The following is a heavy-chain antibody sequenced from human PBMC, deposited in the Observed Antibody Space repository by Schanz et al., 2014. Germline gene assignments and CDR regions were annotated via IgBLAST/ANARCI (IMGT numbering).Heavy chain of an antibody. D-gene: IGHD6-13*01. CDR2: INPNSGGT. V-gene: IGHV1-2*06. J-gene: IGHJ6*02. CDR1: GHPFTAYY. CDR3: ARDGHSSIWDSYYFYGLDV. Sequence: QEEMVQSGAEVKRPGASVKVSCKASGHPFTAYYMHWVRQAPGQGLEWMGRINPNSGGTNYAENFQGRVTMTRDTSTSTVYMELSRLTSDDTALYYCARDGHSSIWDSYYFYGLDVWGQGTTVTVSS.